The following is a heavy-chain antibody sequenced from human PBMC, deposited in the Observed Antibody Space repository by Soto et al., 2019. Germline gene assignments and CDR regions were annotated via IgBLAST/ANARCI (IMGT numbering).Heavy chain of an antibody. J-gene: IGHJ4*02. D-gene: IGHD3-22*01. CDR2: IWYDGSNK. Sequence: QVQLVESGGGVVQPGRSLRLSCAASGFTFSSYGMHWVRQAPGKGLEWVAVIWYDGSNKYYADSVKGRFTISRDNSKNTLYLQMNSLRAEDTAVYYCARHQHYDSSGYYIWGQGTLVTVSS. V-gene: IGHV3-33*01. CDR1: GFTFSSYG. CDR3: ARHQHYDSSGYYI.